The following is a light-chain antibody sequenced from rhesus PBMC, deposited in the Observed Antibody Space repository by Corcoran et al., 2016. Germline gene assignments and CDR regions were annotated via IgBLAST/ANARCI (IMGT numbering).Light chain of an antibody. V-gene: IGKV1-69*01. J-gene: IGKJ4*01. CDR2: RAS. CDR1: QGISNW. Sequence: DIQMTQSPSSLSASVGDRVTITCRASQGISNWLSWYQPKPGKAPNLLIYRASNLETGVPTRFSGSGSGTDFTLTISSLQPEDIATYYCQQHDNSPPTFGGGTKVELK. CDR3: QQHDNSPPT.